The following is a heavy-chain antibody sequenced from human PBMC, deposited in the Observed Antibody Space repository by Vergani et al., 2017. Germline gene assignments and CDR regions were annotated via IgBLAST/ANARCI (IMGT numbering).Heavy chain of an antibody. Sequence: QVQLVQSGAEVKKPGASVKVSCKASGYPFTSYYMHWVRQAPGQGLEWMGIINPSGGSTSYAQKFQGRVTMTRNTSIRTAYMELSSLRSEDTAVYYCAREGAGDFWSGYLNYYYYYYMDVWGKGTTVTVSS. CDR3: AREGAGDFWSGYLNYYYYYYMDV. J-gene: IGHJ6*03. CDR2: INPSGGST. V-gene: IGHV1-46*01. CDR1: GYPFTSYY. D-gene: IGHD3-3*01.